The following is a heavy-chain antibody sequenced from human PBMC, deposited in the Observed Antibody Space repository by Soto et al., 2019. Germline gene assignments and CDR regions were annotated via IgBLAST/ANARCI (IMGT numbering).Heavy chain of an antibody. D-gene: IGHD6-13*01. CDR1: GGSLSSSSYY. J-gene: IGHJ4*02. V-gene: IGHV4-39*02. CDR3: ARPGGSGWFYFDS. Sequence: LSLPCTVSGGSLSSSSYYWGWIRQPPGKGLEWIGSIYYSGSTYYNPSLKSRVTISVDTSKNHFSLKLTSVTAADTAVYYCARPGGSGWFYFDSWGQGSQVTVSS. CDR2: IYYSGST.